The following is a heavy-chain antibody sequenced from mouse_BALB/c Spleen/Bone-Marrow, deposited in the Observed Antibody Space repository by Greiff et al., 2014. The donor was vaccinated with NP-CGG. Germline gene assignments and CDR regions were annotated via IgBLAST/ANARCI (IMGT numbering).Heavy chain of an antibody. CDR1: GFTFSGFG. J-gene: IGHJ3*01. V-gene: IGHV5-6*01. D-gene: IGHD1-1*01. Sequence: VQLKESGGDLVKPGGSLKLSCAASGFTFSGFGMSWVRQSPDKRLEWVATIGVGGTYTYYPDSVKGRFTISRDNAKNTLYLRMSSLKPEDTAMYYCARPFTTVVATVFAYWGQGTLVTVSA. CDR2: IGVGGTYT. CDR3: ARPFTTVVATVFAY.